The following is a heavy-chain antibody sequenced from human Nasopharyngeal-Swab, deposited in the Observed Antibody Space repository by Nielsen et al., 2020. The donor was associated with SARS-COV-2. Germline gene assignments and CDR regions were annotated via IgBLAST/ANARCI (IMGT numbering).Heavy chain of an antibody. J-gene: IGHJ4*02. V-gene: IGHV4-39*07. CDR2: IYYSGST. D-gene: IGHD6-13*01. CDR3: AREGRGIAAPGLDY. CDR1: GGSISSSSYY. Sequence: SETLSLTCSVSGGSISSSSYYWGWIRQPPGKGLEWIGSIYYSGSTYYNPSLKSRVTISIVTSKNHFSLKLSSVTAADTAVYYCAREGRGIAAPGLDYWGQGTLVTVSS.